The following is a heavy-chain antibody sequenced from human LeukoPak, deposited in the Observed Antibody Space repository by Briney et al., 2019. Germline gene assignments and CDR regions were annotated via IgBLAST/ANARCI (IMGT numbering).Heavy chain of an antibody. CDR1: GGSISSGGYY. CDR2: IYYSGST. D-gene: IGHD3-10*01. V-gene: IGHV4-31*03. CDR3: ARDREGWFGEIQHYGMDV. Sequence: SQTLSLTCTVSGGSISSGGYYWSWIRQHPGKGLEWIGYIYYSGSTYYNPSLKSRVTISVDTSKTQFSLKLSSVTAADTAVYYCARDREGWFGEIQHYGMDVWGQGTTVTVSS. J-gene: IGHJ6*02.